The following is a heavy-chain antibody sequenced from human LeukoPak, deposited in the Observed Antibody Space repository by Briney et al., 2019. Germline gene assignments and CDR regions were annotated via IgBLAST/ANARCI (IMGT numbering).Heavy chain of an antibody. CDR2: SRNKANSYTT. V-gene: IGHV3-72*01. J-gene: IGHJ4*02. Sequence: QPGGFLRLSCAASGFSISNHYMDWVRQAPGRGLEWVGRSRNKANSYTTEYAASVKGRFTISRDDSENALYLRINSLQTDDTAVYFCTRDTNGNDYWGQGTLVTVSS. D-gene: IGHD1-1*01. CDR1: GFSISNHY. CDR3: TRDTNGNDY.